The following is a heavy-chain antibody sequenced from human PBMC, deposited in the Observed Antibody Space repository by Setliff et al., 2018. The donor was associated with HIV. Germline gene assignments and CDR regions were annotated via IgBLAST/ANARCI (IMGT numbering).Heavy chain of an antibody. CDR1: GYTFNRYA. D-gene: IGHD5-12*01. CDR2: INVKNVNT. Sequence: ASVKVSCKTSGYTFNRYAISWVRQAPGQGLEWVGWINVKNVNTYYAQKFKGRVTMTTDTATNTAYMELRSLRFNDTAVYYCARVSGWIYPIVNFYGFDVWGQGTTVTVSS. J-gene: IGHJ6*02. V-gene: IGHV1-18*01. CDR3: ARVSGWIYPIVNFYGFDV.